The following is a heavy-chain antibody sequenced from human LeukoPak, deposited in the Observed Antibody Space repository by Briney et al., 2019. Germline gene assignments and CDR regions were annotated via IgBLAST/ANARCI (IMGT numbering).Heavy chain of an antibody. D-gene: IGHD1-20*01. V-gene: IGHV1-2*02. CDR1: GYTFTGYY. CDR2: INPNSGGT. Sequence: ASVKVSCKASGYTFTGYYMHWVRQAPGQGLEWMGWINPNSGGTNYAQKFRGRVTMTRDTSISTAYMELRSLRSDDTAVYYCARGVNWNDLQHDYYYYMDVWGKGTTVTTSS. CDR3: ARGVNWNDLQHDYYYYMDV. J-gene: IGHJ6*03.